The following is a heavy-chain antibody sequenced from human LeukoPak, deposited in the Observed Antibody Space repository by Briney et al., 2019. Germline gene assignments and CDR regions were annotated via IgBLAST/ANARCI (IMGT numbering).Heavy chain of an antibody. D-gene: IGHD3-9*01. J-gene: IGHJ6*03. CDR2: FYYSGST. CDR1: GGSINNYY. CDR3: ARGAPLRLRYFDWFTQYYMDV. Sequence: NPSETLSLTCTVSGGSINNYYWNWVRQPPGKGLEWIGYFYYSGSTHYNPSLKSRVTISVDTSKNQFSLKLSSVTAADTAVYYCARGAPLRLRYFDWFTQYYMDVWGKGTTVTVSS. V-gene: IGHV4-59*12.